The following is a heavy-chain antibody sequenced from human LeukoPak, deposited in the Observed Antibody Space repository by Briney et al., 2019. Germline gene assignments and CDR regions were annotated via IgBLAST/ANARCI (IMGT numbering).Heavy chain of an antibody. CDR2: INHSGST. D-gene: IGHD6-19*01. V-gene: IGHV4-34*01. J-gene: IGHJ3*02. Sequence: SETLSLTCAVYGGSSSGYYWSWIRQPPGKGLEWIGEINHSGSTNYNPSLKSRVTISVDTSKNQFSLKLSSVTAADTAVYYCARPAYSSGWYSGAFDIWGQGTMVTVSS. CDR3: ARPAYSSGWYSGAFDI. CDR1: GGSSSGYY.